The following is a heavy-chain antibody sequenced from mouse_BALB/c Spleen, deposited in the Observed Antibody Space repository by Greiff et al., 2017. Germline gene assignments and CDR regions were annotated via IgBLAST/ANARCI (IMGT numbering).Heavy chain of an antibody. D-gene: IGHD2-2*01. CDR1: GFTFSSYA. V-gene: IGHV5-9-4*01. J-gene: IGHJ4*01. CDR3: ARGPYGYDVYYAMDY. CDR2: ISSGGSYT. Sequence: KLVESGGGLVKPGGSLKLSCAASGFTFSSYAMSWVRQSPEKRLEWVAEISSGGSYTYYPDTVTGRFTISRDNAKNTLYLEMSSLRSEDTAMYYCARGPYGYDVYYAMDYWGQGTSVTVSS.